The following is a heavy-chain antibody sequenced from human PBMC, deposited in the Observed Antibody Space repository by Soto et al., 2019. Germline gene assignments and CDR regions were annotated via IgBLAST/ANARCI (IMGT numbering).Heavy chain of an antibody. D-gene: IGHD6-6*01. CDR1: GGSISRSSYY. CDR3: VRVDQYSSPDY. CDR2: ISYSGST. V-gene: IGHV4-39*01. Sequence: QVQLQESGPGLVKPSETLSLTCTVSGGSISRSSYYWGWIRQPPGKGLEWIGSISYSGSTYYNPSLKSRVTISVDTSKNQFSLKVSSVTAADTAMYHCVRVDQYSSPDYWGQGTLVTVSS. J-gene: IGHJ4*02.